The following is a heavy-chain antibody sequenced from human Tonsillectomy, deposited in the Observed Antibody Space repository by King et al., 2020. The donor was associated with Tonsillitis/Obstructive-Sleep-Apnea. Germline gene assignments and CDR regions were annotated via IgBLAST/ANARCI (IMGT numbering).Heavy chain of an antibody. CDR1: GYTFTSYG. CDR3: ARDYYDSSGIPDY. Sequence: VQLVQSGTEVKKPGASVKVSCKASGYTFTSYGISWVRQAPGQGLEWMGWISAYNGYTKYSQKFQGRVTMTTHTSTSTAYMELRSLRFDDTAVYYCARDYYDSSGIPDYWGQGTLVTVSS. D-gene: IGHD3-22*01. V-gene: IGHV1-18*01. CDR2: ISAYNGYT. J-gene: IGHJ4*02.